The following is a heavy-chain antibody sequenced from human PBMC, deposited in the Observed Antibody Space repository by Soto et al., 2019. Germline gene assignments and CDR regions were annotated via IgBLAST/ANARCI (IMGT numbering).Heavy chain of an antibody. Sequence: GESLKISCKGSGYSFTSYWSGWVRQMPGKGLEWMGIIYPGDSDTRYSPSFQGQVTISADKSISTAYLQWSSLKASDTAMYYCARQLSWEQNWLVFDYWGQGTLVTVSS. J-gene: IGHJ4*02. CDR2: IYPGDSDT. CDR3: ARQLSWEQNWLVFDY. V-gene: IGHV5-51*01. CDR1: GYSFTSYW. D-gene: IGHD3-9*01.